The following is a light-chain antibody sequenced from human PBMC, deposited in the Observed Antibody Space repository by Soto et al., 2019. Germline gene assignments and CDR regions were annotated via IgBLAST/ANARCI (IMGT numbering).Light chain of an antibody. J-gene: IGKJ1*01. Sequence: EIVLTQSPATLSLSPGERATLSCRASQSVRSYLAWYQQKPGQAPRLLIYDASNRATGIPARFSGSGSGTDFTLTISSLEPEDFAVYYCQQRSNWPPTFGQGPRWIS. V-gene: IGKV3-11*01. CDR1: QSVRSY. CDR2: DAS. CDR3: QQRSNWPPT.